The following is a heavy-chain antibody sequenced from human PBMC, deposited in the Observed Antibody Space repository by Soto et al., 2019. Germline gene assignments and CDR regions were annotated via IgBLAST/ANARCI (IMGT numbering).Heavy chain of an antibody. V-gene: IGHV4-34*01. CDR2: INHSGGV. Sequence: SETLSLTCTVYGGSFSVYYWSWIRQSQGKGLEWIGEINHSGGVNYNPSLKSRVTISVDTSKNQVSLNLRSVTAADTSVYYCARGLGGGYDSSYYYYMDVWGKGTTVTVSS. D-gene: IGHD5-12*01. CDR1: GGSFSVYY. CDR3: ARGLGGGYDSSYYYYMDV. J-gene: IGHJ6*03.